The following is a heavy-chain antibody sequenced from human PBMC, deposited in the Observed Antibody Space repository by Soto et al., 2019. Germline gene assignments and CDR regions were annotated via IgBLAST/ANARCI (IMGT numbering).Heavy chain of an antibody. Sequence: QVQLVQSGAEVKKPGASVKVSCKASGYTFTSYGISWVRQAPGQGLEWMGWISAYNGNTNYAQKLQGRVTMTTDTSPSTAYMELRSLRSDDTAVYYCARERAREGIAAAGYYYYGMDVWGQGTTVTVSS. CDR3: ARERAREGIAAAGYYYYGMDV. CDR2: ISAYNGNT. D-gene: IGHD6-13*01. CDR1: GYTFTSYG. V-gene: IGHV1-18*01. J-gene: IGHJ6*02.